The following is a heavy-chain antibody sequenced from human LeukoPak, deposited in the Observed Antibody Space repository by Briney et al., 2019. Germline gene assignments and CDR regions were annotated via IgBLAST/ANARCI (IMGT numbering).Heavy chain of an antibody. J-gene: IGHJ4*02. V-gene: IGHV3-23*01. Sequence: GSLRLSCAASGFTYRSYAMSWVRQAPGKGLEWVSGISGSGGSTYYADSVKGRFTISRDNSKNTLYLQMNSLRAEDTAVYYCARVYGAVAGPLGFDYWGQGTLVTVSS. CDR3: ARVYGAVAGPLGFDY. D-gene: IGHD6-19*01. CDR2: ISGSGGST. CDR1: GFTYRSYA.